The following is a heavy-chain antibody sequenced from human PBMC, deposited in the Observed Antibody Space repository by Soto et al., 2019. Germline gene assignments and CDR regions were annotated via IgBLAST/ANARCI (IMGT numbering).Heavy chain of an antibody. J-gene: IGHJ6*04. CDR1: GFTFGDYA. CDR2: IRSKAYGGTT. Sequence: GGSLRLSCTASGFTFGDYAMSWVRQAPGKGLEWVGFIRSKAYGGTTEYAASVKGRFTISRDDSKSIAYLQMNSLKTEDTAVYYCTRVCYCSSTSYNYYYYGIHVWGEGTTLTVYS. V-gene: IGHV3-49*04. D-gene: IGHD2-2*01. CDR3: TRVCYCSSTSYNYYYYGIHV.